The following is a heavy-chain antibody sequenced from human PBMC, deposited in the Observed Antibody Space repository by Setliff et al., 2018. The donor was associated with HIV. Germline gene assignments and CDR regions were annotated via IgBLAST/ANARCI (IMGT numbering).Heavy chain of an antibody. CDR2: IDPSGSRI. V-gene: IGHV3-23*01. D-gene: IGHD2-2*03. Sequence: PGGSLRLSCAASEFTLSGYSMSWVRQVPGKGLEWVSAIDPSGSRILYSDSVKGRFTISRDNSKNTLYLQMNSLTAEDTAVYYCAKVDNGHCTSASCRDFDYWGQGTLVTVSS. CDR1: EFTLSGYS. J-gene: IGHJ4*02. CDR3: AKVDNGHCTSASCRDFDY.